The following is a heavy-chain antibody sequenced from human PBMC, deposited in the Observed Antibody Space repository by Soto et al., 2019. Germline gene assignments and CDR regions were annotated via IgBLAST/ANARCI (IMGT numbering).Heavy chain of an antibody. V-gene: IGHV4-59*01. Sequence: SETLSLTCTVSGGSISSYYWSWIRQPPGKGLEWFVYIYYSGSTNYNPSLKGRVTISVDTSKNQFSLKLSSVTAADTAVYYFARGQTARYCTNGVCSSRWFDPWGQGTLVTVSS. CDR3: ARGQTARYCTNGVCSSRWFDP. D-gene: IGHD2-8*01. CDR1: GGSISSYY. J-gene: IGHJ5*02. CDR2: IYYSGST.